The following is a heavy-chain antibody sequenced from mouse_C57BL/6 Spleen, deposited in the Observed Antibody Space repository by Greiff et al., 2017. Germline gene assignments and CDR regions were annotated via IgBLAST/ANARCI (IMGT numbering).Heavy chain of an antibody. J-gene: IGHJ3*01. CDR3: ARDSSGYVRAWFAY. Sequence: QVQLQQPGAELVKPGASVKMSCKASGYTFTSYWITWVKQRPGQGLEWIGDIYPGSGSTNYNEKFKSKATLTVDTSSSTAYMQLSSLTSEDSAVYYCARDSSGYVRAWFAYWGQGTLVTVSA. CDR2: IYPGSGST. CDR1: GYTFTSYW. D-gene: IGHD3-2*02. V-gene: IGHV1-55*01.